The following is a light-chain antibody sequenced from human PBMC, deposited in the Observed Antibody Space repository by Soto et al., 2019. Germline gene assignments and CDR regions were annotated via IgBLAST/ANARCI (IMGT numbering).Light chain of an antibody. Sequence: DIQMTQSPSTLSASVGDTVTVTCRASQSVSGWLAWYQQKPGEAPKLLIYAASSLQSGVPSRFSGSGSGTEFTLTISSLQPDDFATYYCQQYNSYSITFGQGTRLEVK. V-gene: IGKV1-5*01. CDR2: AAS. CDR1: QSVSGW. CDR3: QQYNSYSIT. J-gene: IGKJ5*01.